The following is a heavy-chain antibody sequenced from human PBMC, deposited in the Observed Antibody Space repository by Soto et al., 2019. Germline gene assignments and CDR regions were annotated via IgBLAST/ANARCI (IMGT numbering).Heavy chain of an antibody. J-gene: IGHJ4*02. Sequence: QVQLQQWGAGLLKPSETLSLTCAVYGGSFSGYYWSWIRQPPGKGLEWIGEINHSGSTNYNPSLRSRVTKSVDTSTNHFSLRLSSVTAADTAVYYCARVRYCSGGSCYKDFDYWGQGTLVTVSS. CDR1: GGSFSGYY. V-gene: IGHV4-34*01. CDR3: ARVRYCSGGSCYKDFDY. D-gene: IGHD2-15*01. CDR2: INHSGST.